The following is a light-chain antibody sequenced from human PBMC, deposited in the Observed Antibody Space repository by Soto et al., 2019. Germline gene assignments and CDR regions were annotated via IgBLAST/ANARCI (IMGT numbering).Light chain of an antibody. CDR1: SSDVGAYNY. CDR2: QVT. J-gene: IGLJ3*02. V-gene: IGLV2-14*01. Sequence: QSALTQPASVSGSPGQSITISCTGTSSDVGAYNYVAWYQQYPGKAPKLIISQVTNRPSGVSNRFSGSKSVNTASLTISGLRAEDEADYYCSSYTSSITWVFGGGTKLTVL. CDR3: SSYTSSITWV.